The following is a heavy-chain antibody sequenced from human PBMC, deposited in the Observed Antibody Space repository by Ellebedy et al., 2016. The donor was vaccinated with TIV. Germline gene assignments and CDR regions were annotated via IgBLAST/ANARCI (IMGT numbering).Heavy chain of an antibody. J-gene: IGHJ4*02. Sequence: GGSLRLSCAASGFTFSSYWMSWVRQAPGKGLEWVANIKQDGSEKYYVDSVKGRFTISRDNAKNSLYLQMNSLRAEDTAVYYCARDMGYSSGWHYFDYWGLGTLVTVSS. CDR1: GFTFSSYW. CDR2: IKQDGSEK. D-gene: IGHD6-19*01. CDR3: ARDMGYSSGWHYFDY. V-gene: IGHV3-7*01.